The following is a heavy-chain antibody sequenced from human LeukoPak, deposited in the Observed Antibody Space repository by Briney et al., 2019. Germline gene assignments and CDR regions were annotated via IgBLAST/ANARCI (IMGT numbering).Heavy chain of an antibody. CDR3: ASSYYDSSGYYSGIGCFQH. Sequence: SETLSLTCTVSGGSISSSSYYWGWIRQPPGKGLEWIGSIYYSGSTYYNPSLKSRVTISVDTSKNQFSLKLSSVTAADTAVYYCASSYYDSSGYYSGIGCFQHWGQGTLVTVSS. CDR1: GGSISSSSYY. CDR2: IYYSGST. J-gene: IGHJ1*01. D-gene: IGHD3-22*01. V-gene: IGHV4-39*01.